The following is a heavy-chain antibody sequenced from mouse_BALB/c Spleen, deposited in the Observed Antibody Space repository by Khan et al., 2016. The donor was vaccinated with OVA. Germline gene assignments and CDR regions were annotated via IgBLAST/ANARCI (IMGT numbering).Heavy chain of an antibody. Sequence: QIQLVQSGPELKKPGETVKISCKASGYTFTNYGMNWVKQAPGKGLKWMGWINTYTGEPTYADDFKGRFAFSLETSASTAYLQINNLKNEDTATYFCARGGYWYVDVWGAGTTVTVSS. CDR1: GYTFTNYG. J-gene: IGHJ1*01. V-gene: IGHV9-3-1*01. D-gene: IGHD1-1*02. CDR2: INTYTGEP. CDR3: ARGGYWYVDV.